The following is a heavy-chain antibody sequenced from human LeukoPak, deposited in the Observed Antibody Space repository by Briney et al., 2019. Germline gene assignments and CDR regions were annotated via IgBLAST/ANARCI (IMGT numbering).Heavy chain of an antibody. D-gene: IGHD6-13*01. V-gene: IGHV4-59*05. CDR2: IYYSGST. CDR3: ARTGYSSSWPYY. CDR1: GGSISSYY. Sequence: SETLSLTCTVSGGSISSYYWSWIRQPPGKGLEWIGSIYYSGSTYYNPSLKSRVTISVDTSKNQFSLKLSSVTAADTAVYYCARTGYSSSWPYYWGQGTLVTVSS. J-gene: IGHJ4*02.